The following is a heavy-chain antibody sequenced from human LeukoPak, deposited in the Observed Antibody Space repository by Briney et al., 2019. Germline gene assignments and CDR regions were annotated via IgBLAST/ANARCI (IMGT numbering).Heavy chain of an antibody. Sequence: GGSLRLSCAASGFTVSSNYMSWVRQAPGKGLEWVSAISGSGGSTYYADSVKGRFTISRDNSKNTLYLQMNSLRAEDTAVYYCAKGACSSTSCYYGLWGQGTLVTVSS. J-gene: IGHJ4*02. V-gene: IGHV3-23*01. CDR1: GFTVSSNY. D-gene: IGHD2-2*01. CDR2: ISGSGGST. CDR3: AKGACSSTSCYYGL.